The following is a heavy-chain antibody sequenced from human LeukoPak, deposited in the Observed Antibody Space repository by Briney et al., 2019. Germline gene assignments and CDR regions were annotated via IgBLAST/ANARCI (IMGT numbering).Heavy chain of an antibody. D-gene: IGHD6-13*01. CDR3: AKNIAAADSSGYYYYYMDV. CDR1: GFTFSSYG. J-gene: IGHJ6*03. V-gene: IGHV3-30*02. Sequence: PGRSLRLSCAASGFTFSSYGMHWVRQAPGKGLEWVAFIRYDGSNKYYADSVKGRFTISRDNSKNTLYLQMNSLRAEDTAVYYCAKNIAAADSSGYYYYYMDVWGKGTTVTVSS. CDR2: IRYDGSNK.